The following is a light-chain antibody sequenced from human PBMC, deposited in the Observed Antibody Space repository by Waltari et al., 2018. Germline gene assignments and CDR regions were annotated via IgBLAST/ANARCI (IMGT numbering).Light chain of an antibody. V-gene: IGLV3-21*04. Sequence: SYVVTQPPPVSVAPGETATITCGGDNIGTYSVHWYQQKAGQAPVLFIFYDRDRPSGTPDRFSGSNSGNTATLTISRVEAGDEARYYCHVWHPHVDPGVFGTGTEVTVL. CDR3: HVWHPHVDPGV. CDR1: NIGTYS. J-gene: IGLJ1*01. CDR2: YDR.